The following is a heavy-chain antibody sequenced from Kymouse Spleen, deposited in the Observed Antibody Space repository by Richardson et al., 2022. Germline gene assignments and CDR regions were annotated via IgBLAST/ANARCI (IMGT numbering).Heavy chain of an antibody. V-gene: IGHV3-33*01. CDR3: ARSWSSSGYYFDY. Sequence: QVQLVESGGGVVQPGRSLRLSCAASGFTFSSYGMHWVRQAPGKGLEWVAVIWYDGSNKYYADSVKGRFTISRDNSKNTLYLQMNSLRAEDTAVYYCARSWSSSGYYFDYWGQGTLVTVSS. CDR2: IWYDGSNK. D-gene: IGHD3-22*01. J-gene: IGHJ4*02. CDR1: GFTFSSYG.